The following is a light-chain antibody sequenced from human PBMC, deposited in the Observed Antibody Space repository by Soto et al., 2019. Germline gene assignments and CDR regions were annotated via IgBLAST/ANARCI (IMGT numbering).Light chain of an antibody. CDR3: QQYAGSPRT. J-gene: IGKJ1*01. CDR1: QSVNNNY. V-gene: IGKV3-20*01. Sequence: EIVLTQSPATLSLSPGVRATLSCRASQSVNNNYLAWYQRQPGQAPRHLIYGASSRATGIPDRFSGSGSGTDFTLTISRLEPEDFAVYYCQQYAGSPRTFGQGTKVEIK. CDR2: GAS.